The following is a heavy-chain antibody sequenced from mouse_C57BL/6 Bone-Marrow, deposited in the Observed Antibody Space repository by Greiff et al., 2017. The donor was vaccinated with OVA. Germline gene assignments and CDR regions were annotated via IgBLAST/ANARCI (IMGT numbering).Heavy chain of an antibody. V-gene: IGHV1-80*01. Sequence: VQLQQSGTELVKPGASVKISCKASGYAFSSYWMNWVKQRPGKGLEWIGQIYPGDGDTNYNGKFKGKATLTADKSSSTAYMQLSSLTSEDSAVYCCARLGDDGSSCFDYWGQGTTLTVSS. CDR3: ARLGDDGSSCFDY. D-gene: IGHD1-1*01. CDR1: GYAFSSYW. J-gene: IGHJ2*01. CDR2: IYPGDGDT.